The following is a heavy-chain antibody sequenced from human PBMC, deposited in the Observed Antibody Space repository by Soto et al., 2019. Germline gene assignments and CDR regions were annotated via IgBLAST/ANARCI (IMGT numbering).Heavy chain of an antibody. V-gene: IGHV2-5*02. J-gene: IGHJ4*02. D-gene: IGHD5-12*01. CDR3: ARLTRGVYDSGRLWEKFDY. Sequence: QITVKESGLTLVKPTQALTLTCTFSGFSRSSNGMGVGWIRQSPGKALEWLAIVYWDDDKRYSPSLRSRLTITQDTSKNQVDLTMTNMAPVDTATYYCARLTRGVYDSGRLWEKFDYWGQGTLVTVSS. CDR2: VYWDDDK. CDR1: GFSRSSNGMG.